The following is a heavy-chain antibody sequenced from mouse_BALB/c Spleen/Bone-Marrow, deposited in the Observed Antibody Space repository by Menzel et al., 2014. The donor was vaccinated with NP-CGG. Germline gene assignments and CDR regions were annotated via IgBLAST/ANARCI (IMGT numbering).Heavy chain of an antibody. Sequence: EVKVEESGGGLVQPGGSLRLSCATSGFTFTDYYMNWVRQPPGKALEWLGFIRNKANGNTTEYSASVKGRFTISRDNSQNILYLQMNTLRAEDSATYYCARDKGRVFFDYWGQGTTLTVSS. CDR1: GFTFTDYY. CDR2: IRNKANGNTT. V-gene: IGHV7-3*02. J-gene: IGHJ2*01. CDR3: ARDKGRVFFDY.